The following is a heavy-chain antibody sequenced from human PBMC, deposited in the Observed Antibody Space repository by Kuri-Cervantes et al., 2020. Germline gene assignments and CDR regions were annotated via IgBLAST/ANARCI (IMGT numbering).Heavy chain of an antibody. J-gene: IGHJ4*02. CDR1: GYTFTSYY. D-gene: IGHD5-12*01. CDR3: ASDREYSGYENYGTIDY. Sequence: ASVKVSCKASGYTFTSYYMHWVRQAPGQGLEWMGIINPSGGSTSYAQRFQGRVTMTRDTSTSTVYMELNSLRAEDTAVYYCASDREYSGYENYGTIDYWGQGSLVTVSS. CDR2: INPSGGST. V-gene: IGHV1-46*01.